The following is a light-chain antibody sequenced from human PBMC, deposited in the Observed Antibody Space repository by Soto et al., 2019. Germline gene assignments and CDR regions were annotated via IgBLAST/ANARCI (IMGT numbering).Light chain of an antibody. V-gene: IGKV3-11*01. Sequence: EDVLRQAPGTLLYLGGQRVTLSCRASHSINTFLAWYQQKPGQAPRLLIYDASDRATGISDRFSGTESGTVFSLPTSSPEPEDYAVHYCQHGRMFGQGTKVDIK. J-gene: IGKJ1*01. CDR3: QHGRM. CDR2: DAS. CDR1: HSINTF.